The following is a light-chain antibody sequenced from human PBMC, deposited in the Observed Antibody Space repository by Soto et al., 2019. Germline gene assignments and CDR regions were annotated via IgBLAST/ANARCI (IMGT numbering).Light chain of an antibody. V-gene: IGLV2-8*01. CDR2: EVS. CDR1: SSDVGGYNY. J-gene: IGLJ1*01. CDR3: SSYAGSNNPIV. Sequence: QSALTQPPSASGSPGQSVTISCTGTSSDVGGYNYVSWYQQHPGKAPKLMIYEVSKRPSGVPDRFSGSKSGNTASLTVSGLQAEDEAEYYCSSYAGSNNPIVFGTGTKVTVL.